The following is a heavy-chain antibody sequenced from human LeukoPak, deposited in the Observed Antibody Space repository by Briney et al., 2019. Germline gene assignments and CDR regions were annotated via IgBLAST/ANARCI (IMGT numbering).Heavy chain of an antibody. J-gene: IGHJ3*02. Sequence: SGTLSLTCAVCGGSISSSAWWSWVRQPPGKGLEWIGEIYHDGSTNYNPSLKTRVTISVDTSMNHFSLKLTSVTAADTAVYYCARERSSWYDGDAFDIWGQGTMVTISS. D-gene: IGHD6-13*01. CDR3: ARERSSWYDGDAFDI. CDR1: GGSISSSAW. V-gene: IGHV4-4*02. CDR2: IYHDGST.